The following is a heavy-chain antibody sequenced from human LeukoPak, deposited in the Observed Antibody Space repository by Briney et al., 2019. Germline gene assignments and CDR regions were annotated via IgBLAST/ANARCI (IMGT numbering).Heavy chain of an antibody. CDR3: ARRLWFGELLGPSGY. V-gene: IGHV3-7*01. Sequence: GGSLRLSCAASGFTFSSYWMSWVRQAPGKGLEWVANIKQDGREKYYVDSVKGRFTISRDHAKNSLYLQMNSLRAEDTAVYYCARRLWFGELLGPSGYWGQGTLVTVSS. J-gene: IGHJ4*02. D-gene: IGHD3-10*01. CDR1: GFTFSSYW. CDR2: IKQDGREK.